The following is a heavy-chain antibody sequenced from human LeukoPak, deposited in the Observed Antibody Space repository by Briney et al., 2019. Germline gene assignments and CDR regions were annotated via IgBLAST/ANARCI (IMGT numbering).Heavy chain of an antibody. CDR1: GYSFTSYW. CDR3: ARVGRKGDYYDSSGYFGY. Sequence: GESLKISFKGSGYSFTSYWIGWVRRMPGKGMEWMGIIYPGGSDTRYSPSFQGQVTISADKSISTAYLQWSSLKASDTAMYYCARVGRKGDYYDSSGYFGYWGQGTLVTVSS. D-gene: IGHD3-22*01. V-gene: IGHV5-51*01. J-gene: IGHJ4*02. CDR2: IYPGGSDT.